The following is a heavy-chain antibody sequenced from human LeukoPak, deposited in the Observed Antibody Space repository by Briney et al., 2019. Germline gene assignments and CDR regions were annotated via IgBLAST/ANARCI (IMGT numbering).Heavy chain of an antibody. D-gene: IGHD2-2*01. CDR3: ARDAWDVVVPAAIPRYYFDY. Sequence: GASVKVSCTASGYTFTSYYMHWVRQAPGQGLEWMGIINPSGGSTSYAQKFQGRVTMTRDTSTSTVYMELSSLRSEDTAVYYCARDAWDVVVPAAIPRYYFDYWGQGTLVTVSS. CDR2: INPSGGST. CDR1: GYTFTSYY. V-gene: IGHV1-46*01. J-gene: IGHJ4*02.